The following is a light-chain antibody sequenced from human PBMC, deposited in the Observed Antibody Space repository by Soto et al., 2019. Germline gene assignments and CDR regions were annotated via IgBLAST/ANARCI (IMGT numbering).Light chain of an antibody. CDR3: QQYGSSPT. CDR1: QSVSSSS. V-gene: IGKV3-20*01. CDR2: RAS. Sequence: EIVLTQSPGTLSLSPGERATLSCRASQSVSSSSLAWYQQKPGQAPRVIIYRASSRATGIPDRFSGSGSGTDFTLTISRLEPEDFAVYFCQQYGSSPTFGRGTKVEIK. J-gene: IGKJ1*01.